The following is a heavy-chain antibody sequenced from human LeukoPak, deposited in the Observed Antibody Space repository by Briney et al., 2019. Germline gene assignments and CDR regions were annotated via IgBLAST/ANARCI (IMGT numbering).Heavy chain of an antibody. J-gene: IGHJ5*02. CDR3: AKDGVVAALGDNWFDP. D-gene: IGHD2-15*01. CDR2: ISWNGAST. CDR1: GFTFDDYA. V-gene: IGHV3-43D*03. Sequence: GGSLRLSCAASGFTFDDYAMHWVRQAPGKGLEWVSLISWNGASTYYADSVKGRFTISRDNSKNSLYLQMNSLRAEDTAFYYCAKDGVVAALGDNWFDPWGQGTLVAVSS.